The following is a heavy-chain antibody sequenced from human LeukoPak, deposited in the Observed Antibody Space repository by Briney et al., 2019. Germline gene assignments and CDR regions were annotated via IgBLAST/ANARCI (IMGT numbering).Heavy chain of an antibody. CDR3: ARSMVRGVIDY. D-gene: IGHD3-10*01. Sequence: KPSETLSLTCTVSGGSIRGYYWSWIRQPPGKGLEYIGYIYYSGITNYNPSLKSRVTISVDTSKNQFSLKLSSVTAADTAVYYCARSMVRGVIDYWGQGTLVTVSS. CDR1: GGSIRGYY. CDR2: IYYSGIT. J-gene: IGHJ4*02. V-gene: IGHV4-59*08.